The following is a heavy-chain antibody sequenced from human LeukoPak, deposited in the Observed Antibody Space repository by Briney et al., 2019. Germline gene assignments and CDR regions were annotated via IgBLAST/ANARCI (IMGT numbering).Heavy chain of an antibody. CDR1: GFTFSSYW. D-gene: IGHD3-9*01. CDR3: AREGALTGHYTFDY. CDR2: INSDGSSR. Sequence: GESLRLSCAASGFTFSSYWMHWVRQAPGKGLVWVSCINSDGSSRGYADSVKGRFTIFRDNAKNTLYLQMNSLRAEDTAVYYCAREGALTGHYTFDYWGQGTLVTVSS. J-gene: IGHJ4*02. V-gene: IGHV3-74*01.